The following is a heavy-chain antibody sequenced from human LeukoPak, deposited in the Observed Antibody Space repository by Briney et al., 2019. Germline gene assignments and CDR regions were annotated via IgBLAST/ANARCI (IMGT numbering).Heavy chain of an antibody. D-gene: IGHD4-23*01. CDR1: GFTFSSYA. J-gene: IGHJ4*02. V-gene: IGHV3-23*01. Sequence: GGSLRLSCAASGFTFSSYAMSWVRQTPGKGLEWVSAISGSGGSTYYADSVKGRFTTSRDNSKNTLYLQMNSLRAEDTAVYYCAKHTATVVVSELDYWGQGTLATVSS. CDR2: ISGSGGST. CDR3: AKHTATVVVSELDY.